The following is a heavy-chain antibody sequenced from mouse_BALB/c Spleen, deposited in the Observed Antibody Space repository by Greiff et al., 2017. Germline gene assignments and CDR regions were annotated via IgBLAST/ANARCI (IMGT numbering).Heavy chain of an antibody. CDR3: ARHYDYDRGFAY. Sequence: EVQLVESGGDLVKPGGSLKLSCAASGFTFSSYGMSWVRQTPDKRLEWVATISSGGSYTYYPDSVKGRFTISRDNAKNTLYLQMSSLKSEDTAMYYCARHYDYDRGFAYWGQGTLVTVSA. CDR2: ISSGGSYT. CDR1: GFTFSSYG. V-gene: IGHV5-6*01. J-gene: IGHJ3*01. D-gene: IGHD2-4*01.